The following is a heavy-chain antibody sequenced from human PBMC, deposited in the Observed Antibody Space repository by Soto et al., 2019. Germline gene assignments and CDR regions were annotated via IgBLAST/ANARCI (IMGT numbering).Heavy chain of an antibody. CDR2: ILPIMGSV. CDR3: ARIPRYSYPTSDPLDN. V-gene: IGHV1-69*01. D-gene: IGHD2-15*01. Sequence: QVHLVQSGSEVKKPGSSVTVSCKASGGTFNTYTFSWVRQAQGQGLAWMGSILPIMGSVNYAHDFRGRLPITADPSTTTAYMELNSLTSHDTAIYYCARIPRYSYPTSDPLDNWGQGTLVTVSS. CDR1: GGTFNTYT. J-gene: IGHJ4*02.